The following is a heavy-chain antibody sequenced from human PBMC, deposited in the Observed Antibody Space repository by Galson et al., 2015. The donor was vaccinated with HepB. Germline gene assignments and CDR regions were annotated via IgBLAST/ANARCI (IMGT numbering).Heavy chain of an antibody. V-gene: IGHV3-7*01. Sequence: SLRLSCAVSGFTFSSYWMSWVRQAPGKGPEWVANIKEDGSEGYYVDSVEGRFTISRDNAKNLLYLQMNSLRAEDTALYYCARAKYGPEYWGRGTLVTVSS. CDR1: GFTFSSYW. CDR3: ARAKYGPEY. CDR2: IKEDGSEG. J-gene: IGHJ4*01. D-gene: IGHD2-2*01.